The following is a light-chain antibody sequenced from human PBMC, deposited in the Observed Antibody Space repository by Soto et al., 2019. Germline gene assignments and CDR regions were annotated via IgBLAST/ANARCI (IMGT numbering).Light chain of an antibody. CDR2: SNA. J-gene: IGLJ2*01. Sequence: QSVLTQPPSASGTPGQRVTISCSGSSSNIGSNTVNWYQQLPGTAPKLLIYSNAARPSGVPDRFSGSKSGTSASLAITGLQAEDEADYYCQSFDSHVLGLLFGVGTKLTVL. CDR3: QSFDSHVLGLL. CDR1: SSNIGSNT. V-gene: IGLV1-44*01.